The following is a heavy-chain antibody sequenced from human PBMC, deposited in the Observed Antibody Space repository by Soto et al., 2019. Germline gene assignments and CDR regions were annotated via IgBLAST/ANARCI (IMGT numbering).Heavy chain of an antibody. CDR3: ARGGAVACTRWRYFDL. CDR1: GFTFSSYS. D-gene: IGHD6-19*01. V-gene: IGHV3-21*01. J-gene: IGHJ2*01. Sequence: EVQLVESGGGLVKPGGSLRLSCAASGFTFSSYSMNWVRQAPGKGLEWVSSISSSSSYIYYADSVKGRFTISRDNAKNSLYLQMNSLRADDTAVYYCARGGAVACTRWRYFDLWGRGTLVTVSS. CDR2: ISSSSSYI.